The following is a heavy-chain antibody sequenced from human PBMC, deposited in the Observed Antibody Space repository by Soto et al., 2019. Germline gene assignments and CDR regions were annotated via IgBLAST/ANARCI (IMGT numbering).Heavy chain of an antibody. CDR3: AKAWGIDY. CDR2: ISGSGSST. CDR1: GFTFSSYI. D-gene: IGHD7-27*01. V-gene: IGHV3-23*01. J-gene: IGHJ4*02. Sequence: GESLRLSFVVSGFTFSSYIMSWVRQAPGKGLEWVSTISGSGSSTYSADSVKGRFTISRDNSKNTLYLQMNSLRVEDTAIYYCAKAWGIDYWGQGT.